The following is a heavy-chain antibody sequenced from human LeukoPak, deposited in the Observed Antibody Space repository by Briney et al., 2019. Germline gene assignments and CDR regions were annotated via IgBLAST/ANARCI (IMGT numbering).Heavy chain of an antibody. V-gene: IGHV4-59*01. CDR1: GGSIRSNY. Sequence: SETLSLTCTVSGGSIRSNYWSWIRQPPGKRLEWIGYIYNSGITNYNPSLKSRVTISVDTSKNQFSLKLTSVTAADTAVYYCARMIERRTLHFDYWGQGTLVTVSS. D-gene: IGHD1-1*01. J-gene: IGHJ4*02. CDR3: ARMIERRTLHFDY. CDR2: IYNSGIT.